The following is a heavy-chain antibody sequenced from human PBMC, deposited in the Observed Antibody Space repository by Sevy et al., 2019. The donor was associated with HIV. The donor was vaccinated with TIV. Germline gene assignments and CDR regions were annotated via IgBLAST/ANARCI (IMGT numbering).Heavy chain of an antibody. Sequence: GGSLRLSCATSGFNFSNYGMHWVRQAPGKGLEWVALIWYDGSNKYYRDSVKGRLTISRDNSKNPLYLQMNSLRGEDTAVYYCARGRDYGNLDYWGQGTLVTVSS. D-gene: IGHD4-17*01. J-gene: IGHJ4*02. V-gene: IGHV3-33*01. CDR3: ARGRDYGNLDY. CDR2: IWYDGSNK. CDR1: GFNFSNYG.